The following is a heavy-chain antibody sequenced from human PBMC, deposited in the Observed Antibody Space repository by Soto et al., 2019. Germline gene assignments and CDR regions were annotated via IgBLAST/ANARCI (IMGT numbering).Heavy chain of an antibody. CDR1: GFTFSSYG. Sequence: QVQLVESGGGVVQPGRSLRLSCAASGFTFSSYGMHWVRQAPGKGLEWVAVIWYDGSNKYYADSVKGRVTISRDNSKNTLYLQMNSLRAEDTAVYYCARDRSTDELDYWGQGTLVTVSS. CDR3: ARDRSTDELDY. CDR2: IWYDGSNK. J-gene: IGHJ4*02. V-gene: IGHV3-33*01. D-gene: IGHD2-2*01.